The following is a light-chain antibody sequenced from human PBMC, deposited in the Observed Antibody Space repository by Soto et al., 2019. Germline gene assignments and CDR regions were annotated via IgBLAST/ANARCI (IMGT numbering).Light chain of an antibody. V-gene: IGKV1-39*01. J-gene: IGKJ2*01. Sequence: DLQMTQSPSSLSASVGDRVTITCRASQNINTYLNWYQQRPGRAPKLLISSASNLQSGVPSAFSGSGSGTDFALIISSLQPDDFATYYCQQSYSIPYTFGQGTKLEIK. CDR1: QNINTY. CDR2: SAS. CDR3: QQSYSIPYT.